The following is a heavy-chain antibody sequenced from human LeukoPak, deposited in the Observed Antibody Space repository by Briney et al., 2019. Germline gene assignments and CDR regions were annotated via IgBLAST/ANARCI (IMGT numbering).Heavy chain of an antibody. V-gene: IGHV3-7*01. Sequence: GGSLRLSCAASGFTFSSYWMSWVRQAPGKGLEWVANIKQDGSEKYYVDSVKGRFTISRDNGKNTVYLQLNSLRADDTAVYYCARDLEYYYYMDVWGKGTTVTISS. CDR2: IKQDGSEK. CDR3: ARDLEYYYYMDV. J-gene: IGHJ6*03. CDR1: GFTFSSYW.